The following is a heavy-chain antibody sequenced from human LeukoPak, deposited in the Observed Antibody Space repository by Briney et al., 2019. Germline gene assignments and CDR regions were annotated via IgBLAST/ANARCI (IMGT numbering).Heavy chain of an antibody. V-gene: IGHV1-46*01. CDR2: INPSGGST. CDR3: ARERTGSFDL. J-gene: IGHJ2*01. Sequence: ASVKVSCKASGYTFTNYYMHWVRQAPGQGLEWMGIINPSGGSTGYAQKFQGRVTMTRDTSTSTVYIELSRLRSEDTAVYYCARERTGSFDLWGRGTLVTVSS. D-gene: IGHD7-27*01. CDR1: GYTFTNYY.